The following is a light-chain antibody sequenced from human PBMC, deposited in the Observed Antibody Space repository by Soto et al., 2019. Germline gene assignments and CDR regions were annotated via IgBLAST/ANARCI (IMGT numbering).Light chain of an antibody. Sequence: QSALTQPPSVSGSPGQSVTISCTGTRSDVGNYDLVSWYQQPPGTAPKLLIYQVSNRPSGVPDRFPESKSGNTASLTISGLQAEDEADYYCSLKTSSATWVFGGGTQLTVL. CDR2: QVS. CDR3: SLKTSSATWV. V-gene: IGLV2-18*01. J-gene: IGLJ3*02. CDR1: RSDVGNYDL.